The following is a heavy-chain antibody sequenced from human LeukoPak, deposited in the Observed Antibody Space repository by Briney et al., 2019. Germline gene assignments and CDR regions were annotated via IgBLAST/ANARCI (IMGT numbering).Heavy chain of an antibody. CDR2: IYYSGST. CDR3: AGSITIFGVVIGPTFDY. V-gene: IGHV4-59*01. D-gene: IGHD3-3*01. J-gene: IGHJ4*02. Sequence: SETLSLTCTVSGGSISSYYWSWIRQPAGKGLEWIGYIYYSGSTNYKPSLKSRVTISVDTSKNQFSLKLSSVTAADTAVYYCAGSITIFGVVIGPTFDYWGQGTLVTVSS. CDR1: GGSISSYY.